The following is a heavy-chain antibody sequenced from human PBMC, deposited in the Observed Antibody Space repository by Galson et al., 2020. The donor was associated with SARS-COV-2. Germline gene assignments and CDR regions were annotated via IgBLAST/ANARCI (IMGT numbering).Heavy chain of an antibody. CDR3: AKGGSEIWVGEF. CDR1: GFSFNSHV. D-gene: IGHD3-10*01. Sequence: GESLKISCAASGFSFNSHVMHWVRQAPGKGLEWVALISYDSSNNYYADSEKGRFTISRDNSINTLYLQMDSLRAEDTAVYYCAKGGSEIWVGEFGGQGTLVTVSS. V-gene: IGHV3-30*18. J-gene: IGHJ1*01. CDR2: ISYDSSNN.